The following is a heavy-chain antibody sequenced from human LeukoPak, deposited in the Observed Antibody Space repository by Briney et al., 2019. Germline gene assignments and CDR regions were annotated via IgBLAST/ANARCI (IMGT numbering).Heavy chain of an antibody. D-gene: IGHD2-2*01. J-gene: IGHJ4*02. V-gene: IGHV1-2*02. Sequence: ASVRVSCKTSGYTFTDYYLHWVRQAPGQGLEWMGWINPNGGGTHYAQKFQGRVTMTRDTSISTAYMGLSRLRSDDTAVYYCARLADCSSSSCRSFDYWGQGTLVTVSS. CDR1: GYTFTDYY. CDR2: INPNGGGT. CDR3: ARLADCSSSSCRSFDY.